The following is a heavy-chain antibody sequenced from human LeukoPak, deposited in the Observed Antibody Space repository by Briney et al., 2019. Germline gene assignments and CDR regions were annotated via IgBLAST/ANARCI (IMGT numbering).Heavy chain of an antibody. D-gene: IGHD2-2*01. J-gene: IGHJ6*03. CDR3: ARTTEGYCRSTSCYGFYYSYYMDV. Sequence: ETLSLTCTVSGGSISNYYWSWIRQPPGKGLEWIGYIYYSGSTNYNPSLKSRVTISVDTSKNQFSLKLSSVTAADTAVYYCARTTEGYCRSTSCYGFYYSYYMDVWGKGTTVTVSS. V-gene: IGHV4-59*01. CDR2: IYYSGST. CDR1: GGSISNYY.